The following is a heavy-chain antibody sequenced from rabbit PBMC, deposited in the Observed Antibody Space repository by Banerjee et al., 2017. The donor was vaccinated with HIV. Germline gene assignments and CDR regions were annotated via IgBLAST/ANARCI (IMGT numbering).Heavy chain of an antibody. CDR3: ARGPYAGSSYYMGYFNL. J-gene: IGHJ4*01. Sequence: QEQLEESGGDLVKPEGSLTLTCTASGFSFSNNYAMCWVRQAPGKGLEWIACINAGSSGSTYYANWEKCRFTISKASSTSVTLQMTSLAAADTATYFCARGPYAGSSYYMGYFNLWGQGTLVTVS. CDR2: INAGSSGST. D-gene: IGHD8-1*01. V-gene: IGHV1S45*01. CDR1: GFSFSNNYA.